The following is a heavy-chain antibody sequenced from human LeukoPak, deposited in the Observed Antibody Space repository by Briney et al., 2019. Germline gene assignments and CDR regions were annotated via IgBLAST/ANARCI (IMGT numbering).Heavy chain of an antibody. CDR2: IYTSGST. CDR3: AREEIAVTARSLDY. Sequence: SETLSLTCTVSGGSISSNYWSWIRQPAGKGLEWIGRIYTSGSTNYNPSLKSRVTMSVDTSKNQFSLNLSSVTAANTAVYYCAREEIAVTARSLDYWGQGTLVTVSS. J-gene: IGHJ4*02. CDR1: GGSISSNY. V-gene: IGHV4-4*07. D-gene: IGHD6-19*01.